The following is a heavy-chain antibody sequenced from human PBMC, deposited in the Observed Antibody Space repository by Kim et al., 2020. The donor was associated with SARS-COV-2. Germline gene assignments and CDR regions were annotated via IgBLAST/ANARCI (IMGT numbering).Heavy chain of an antibody. CDR3: ARAPFGYSGYDFFGRRPYGMDV. Sequence: GGSLRLSCAASGFTVSSNYMSWVRQAPGKGLEWVSVIYSGGSTYYADSVKGRFTISRDNSKNTLYLQMNSLRAEDTAVYYCARAPFGYSGYDFFGRRPYGMDVWGQGTTVTVSS. CDR2: IYSGGST. D-gene: IGHD5-12*01. V-gene: IGHV3-66*02. J-gene: IGHJ6*02. CDR1: GFTVSSNY.